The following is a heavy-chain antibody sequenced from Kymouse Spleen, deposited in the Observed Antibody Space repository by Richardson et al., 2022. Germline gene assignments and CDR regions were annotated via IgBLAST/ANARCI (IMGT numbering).Heavy chain of an antibody. D-gene: IGHD1-7*01. CDR2: IGTAGDT. J-gene: IGHJ6*02. V-gene: IGHV3-13*01. CDR3: ARDRTGTTGYYYYGMDV. Sequence: EVQLVESGGGLVQPGGSLRLSCAASGFTFSSYDMHWVRQATGKGLEWVSAIGTAGDTYYPGSVKGRFTISRENAKNSLYLQMNSLRAGDTAVYYCARDRTGTTGYYYYGMDVWGQGTTVTVSS. CDR1: GFTFSSYD.